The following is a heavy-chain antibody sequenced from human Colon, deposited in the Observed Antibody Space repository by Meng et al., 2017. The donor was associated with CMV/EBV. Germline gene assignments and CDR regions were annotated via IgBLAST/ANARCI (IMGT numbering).Heavy chain of an antibody. D-gene: IGHD1-1*01. CDR3: ARHRDHHYPNFSFDL. Sequence: SETLSLTCNVSNGSISSTTYYWTWMRQHPGKGLEWVGYIYYSGTAYHNPSPKSRLTISLDTSKNLCSMKLNSVTAADTAVYYCARHRDHHYPNFSFDLWGPGILVTVSS. CDR2: IYYSGTA. CDR1: NGSISSTTYY. V-gene: IGHV4-31*03. J-gene: IGHJ4*02.